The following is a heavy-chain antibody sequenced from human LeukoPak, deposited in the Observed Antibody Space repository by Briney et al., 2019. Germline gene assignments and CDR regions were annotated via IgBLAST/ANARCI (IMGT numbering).Heavy chain of an antibody. Sequence: TSETLSLTCTVSGGSISSYYWSWIRQPPGEGLEWIGFIYHSGSTNYNPSLKSRVTISVDTSKNQFSLKLSSVTAADTAVYYCARALGSAYYYGMDVWGQGITVTVSS. D-gene: IGHD3-10*02. J-gene: IGHJ6*02. CDR3: ARALGSAYYYGMDV. CDR2: IYHSGST. V-gene: IGHV4-59*01. CDR1: GGSISSYY.